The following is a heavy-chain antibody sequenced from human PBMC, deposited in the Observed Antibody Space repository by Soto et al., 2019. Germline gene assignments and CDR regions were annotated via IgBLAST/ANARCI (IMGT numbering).Heavy chain of an antibody. D-gene: IGHD6-6*01. CDR1: GFTFSSYA. J-gene: IGHJ5*02. V-gene: IGHV3-30-3*01. CDR3: ASDSSSSYGA. CDR2: ISYDGSNK. Sequence: GGSLRLSCAASGFTFSSYAMHWVRQAPGKGLEWVAVISYDGSNKYYADSVKGRFTISRDNSKNTLYLQMNSLRAEDTAVYYCASDSSSSYGAWGQGTLVTVSS.